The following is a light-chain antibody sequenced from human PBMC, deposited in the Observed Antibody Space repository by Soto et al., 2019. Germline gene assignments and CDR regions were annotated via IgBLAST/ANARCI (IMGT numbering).Light chain of an antibody. V-gene: IGKV3-11*01. CDR1: QSVSNY. Sequence: EIVLTQSPATLSLSPGERATLSCRASQSVSNYLGWYQQKPGQAPRLLIYDASSRATGIPARFSGSGSGTDFTLTISSLEPEDFVIYYCQQRRNWHLTFGQGTRLEIK. J-gene: IGKJ5*01. CDR3: QQRRNWHLT. CDR2: DAS.